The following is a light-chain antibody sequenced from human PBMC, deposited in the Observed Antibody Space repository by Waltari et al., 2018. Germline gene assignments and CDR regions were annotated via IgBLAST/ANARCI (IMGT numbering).Light chain of an antibody. J-gene: IGKJ1*01. Sequence: EIVMTQSPATLSVSPGERATLSCRSSQSVSSNLAWYQQQPGQAPRLLIYGASTRAPGIPARFSGSGSGTEFTLTISSLQSEDFAVYYCQQYNNWPTWTFGQGTKVEIK. V-gene: IGKV3-15*01. CDR1: QSVSSN. CDR2: GAS. CDR3: QQYNNWPTWT.